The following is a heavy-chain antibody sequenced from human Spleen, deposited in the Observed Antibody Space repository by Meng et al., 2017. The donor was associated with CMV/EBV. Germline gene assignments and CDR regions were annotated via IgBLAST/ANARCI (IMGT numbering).Heavy chain of an antibody. J-gene: IGHJ6*02. V-gene: IGHV4-34*01. CDR1: FRGYY. D-gene: IGHD3-3*01. CDR2: INHSGST. Sequence: FRGYYWSWIRQPPGEGLEWIGDINHSGSTNYNPSLKSRVTISVDTSKNQFSLKLSSVTAADTAVYYCARDANNYDFWSGYPAGGMDVWGQGTTVTVSS. CDR3: ARDANNYDFWSGYPAGGMDV.